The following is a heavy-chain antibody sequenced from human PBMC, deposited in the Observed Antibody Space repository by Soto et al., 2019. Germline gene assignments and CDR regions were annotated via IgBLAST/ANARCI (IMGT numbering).Heavy chain of an antibody. D-gene: IGHD3-3*01. CDR3: AATAYDFWSGYYHYSYYYGMDV. J-gene: IGHJ6*02. CDR2: IVVGSGNT. Sequence: SVKVSCKASGFTLTSSAVQWVRQARGQRLEWIGWIVVGSGNTNYAQKFQERVTITRDMSTSTAYMELSSLRSEDTAVYYCAATAYDFWSGYYHYSYYYGMDVWGRGTTVTVSS. V-gene: IGHV1-58*01. CDR1: GFTLTSSA.